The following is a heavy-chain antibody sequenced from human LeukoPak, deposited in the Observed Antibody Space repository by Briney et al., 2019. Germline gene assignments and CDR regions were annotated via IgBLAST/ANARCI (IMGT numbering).Heavy chain of an antibody. D-gene: IGHD5/OR15-5a*01. J-gene: IGHJ3*02. Sequence: PGGSLRLSCAASGFTVSRKYMAWVHQAPGKGLEWVSTLYTDGKTYYTDSVEGRFTISRDEFQNTLDLQMNFLRAEDTAVYYCAKTRSTNPDDAFDIWGHGTLVTVSS. CDR1: GFTVSRKY. CDR2: LYTDGKT. V-gene: IGHV3-53*01. CDR3: AKTRSTNPDDAFDI.